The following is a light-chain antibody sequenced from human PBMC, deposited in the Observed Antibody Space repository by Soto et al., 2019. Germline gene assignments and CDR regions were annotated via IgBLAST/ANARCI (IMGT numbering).Light chain of an antibody. CDR3: QQYENFPIT. J-gene: IGKJ5*01. CDR2: DAS. V-gene: IGKV1-33*01. Sequence: DIQMTQSPSSVSASVGDRVTITCRASHDIRKYLNWYQQKPGKAPRLLIYDASNMEKGVPSRFTGSGSGTDFILTISSLQPEDIATYYCQQYENFPITFGQGTRLEIK. CDR1: HDIRKY.